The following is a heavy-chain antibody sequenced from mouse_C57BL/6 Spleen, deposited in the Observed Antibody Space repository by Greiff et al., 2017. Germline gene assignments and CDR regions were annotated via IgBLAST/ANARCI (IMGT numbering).Heavy chain of an antibody. CDR2: ISYDGSN. CDR1: GYSITSGYY. V-gene: IGHV3-6*01. J-gene: IGHJ2*01. Sequence: EVQLVESGPGLVKPSQSLSLTCSVTGYSITSGYYWNWIRQFPGNKLEWMGYISYDGSNNYNPSLKNRISITRDTSKNQFFLKLNSVTTEDTATYYCARESGDYDNFDYWGQGTTLTVSS. CDR3: ARESGDYDNFDY. D-gene: IGHD2-4*01.